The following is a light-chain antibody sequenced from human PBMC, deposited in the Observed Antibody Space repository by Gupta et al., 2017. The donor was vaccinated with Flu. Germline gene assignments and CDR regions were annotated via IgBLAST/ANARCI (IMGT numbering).Light chain of an antibody. J-gene: IGLJ1*01. V-gene: IGLV2-14*01. CDR3: SSYTAFTTLV. CDR2: DVS. CDR1: SSDIGNYNY. Sequence: QSAXTQPAXVSGSPXQSLTISCTGTSSDIGNYNYVSWYQQHPGKAPKLMIYDVSDRPSGVSNRFSGSKSGNTASLTISGLQAEDEADYYCSSYTAFTTLVFGTGTKVTVL.